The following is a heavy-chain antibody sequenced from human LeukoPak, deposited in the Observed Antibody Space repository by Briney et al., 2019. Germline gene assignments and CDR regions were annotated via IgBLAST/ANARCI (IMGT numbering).Heavy chain of an antibody. CDR3: ARVQSTVRGIQGPFDL. Sequence: GGSLRLSRAPSGLTLSTYAMHWVRQAPEKGLEYVSAVKNNGGGTYYASTVQGRFTVSRDNSRSTLYLQMDSLRPDDMAIYYCARVQSTVRGIQGPFDLWGQGTLVTVS. V-gene: IGHV3-64*01. CDR1: GLTLSTYA. J-gene: IGHJ4*02. CDR2: VKNNGGGT. D-gene: IGHD3-10*01.